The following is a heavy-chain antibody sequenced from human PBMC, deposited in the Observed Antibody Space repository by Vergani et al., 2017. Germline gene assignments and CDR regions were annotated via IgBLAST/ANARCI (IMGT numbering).Heavy chain of an antibody. CDR1: RTGGYY. J-gene: IGHJ3*02. CDR3: ARFGYCSSTSCYLGAFDI. D-gene: IGHD2-2*03. CDR2: IYYSGST. Sequence: RTGGYYWSWIRQHPGKGLEWIGYIYYSGSTYYNPSLKSRVTISVDTSKNQFSLKLSSVTAADTAVYYCARFGYCSSTSCYLGAFDIWGQGTMVTVSS. V-gene: IGHV4-31*02.